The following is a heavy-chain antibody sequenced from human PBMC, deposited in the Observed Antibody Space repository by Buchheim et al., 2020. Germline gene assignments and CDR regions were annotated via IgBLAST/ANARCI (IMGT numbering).Heavy chain of an antibody. V-gene: IGHV3-21*01. Sequence: VHLVESGGGLVKPGGSLRLSCTVSGITFTAYTMSWVRQAPGKGLEWVSSISSSSYIYYADSVKGRFTISRDNAKNSLYLQMNSLRAEDTAVYYCARVLEGFWGQGTL. CDR1: GITFTAYT. CDR2: ISSSSYI. J-gene: IGHJ4*02. D-gene: IGHD3-3*01. CDR3: ARVLEGF.